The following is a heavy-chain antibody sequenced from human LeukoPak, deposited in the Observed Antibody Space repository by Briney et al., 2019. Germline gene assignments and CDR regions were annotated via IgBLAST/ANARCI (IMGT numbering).Heavy chain of an antibody. V-gene: IGHV4-59*12. J-gene: IGHJ4*02. CDR1: GGSISSYY. CDR2: IYYSGST. CDR3: ARSLSSYYYDSSGYNIFDY. D-gene: IGHD3-22*01. Sequence: PSETLSLTCTVSGGSISSYYWSWIRQPPGKGLEWIGYIYYSGSTYYNPSLESRVTISVDRPKNQFSLKMTSVTAADTAVYYCARSLSSYYYDSSGYNIFDYWGQGTLVTVSS.